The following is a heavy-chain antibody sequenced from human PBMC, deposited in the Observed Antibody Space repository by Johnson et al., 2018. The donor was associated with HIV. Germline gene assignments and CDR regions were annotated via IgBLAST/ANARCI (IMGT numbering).Heavy chain of an antibody. CDR2: ISYDGSNN. V-gene: IGHV3-30-3*01. D-gene: IGHD6-6*01. CDR1: GFTSTNCA. CDR3: AKGGIATRFFDI. Sequence: QVQLVESGGGVVQPGRSLRLSCAASGFTSTNCARHWVRQAPGISYDGSNNYYADSVKGRFTISRDNSKNTLYLQMNSLRAEDTALYYCAKGGIATRFFDIWGQGTMVTVSS. J-gene: IGHJ3*02.